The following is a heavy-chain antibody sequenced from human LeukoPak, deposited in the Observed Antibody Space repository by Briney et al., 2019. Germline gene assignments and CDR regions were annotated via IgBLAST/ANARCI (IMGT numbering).Heavy chain of an antibody. V-gene: IGHV4-4*02. Sequence: SETLSLTCAVSGGSISSNNWWIWVRRSPEKGLEWIGEIYHDGSTNYNPSLKSRVTISMDKSKNQLSLKLNFVTAADTAVYYCARDRGGYTYSHDYWGQGTLVTVSS. D-gene: IGHD5-18*01. J-gene: IGHJ4*02. CDR2: IYHDGST. CDR3: ARDRGGYTYSHDY. CDR1: GGSISSNNW.